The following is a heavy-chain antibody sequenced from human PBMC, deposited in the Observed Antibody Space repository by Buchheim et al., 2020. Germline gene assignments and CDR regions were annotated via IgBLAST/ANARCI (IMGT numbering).Heavy chain of an antibody. CDR3: AKHSIP. Sequence: EVYLVESGGGLVQPGGSLRLSCAASGFTLRNYWMNWVRQAPGKGLEWVANINEDGTEKYYVDSVKGRFTISRDNAMSSVYLQMSSLRVEDTAVYYCAKHSIPWGQGT. CDR2: INEDGTEK. CDR1: GFTLRNYW. V-gene: IGHV3-7*03. J-gene: IGHJ5*02. D-gene: IGHD2/OR15-2a*01.